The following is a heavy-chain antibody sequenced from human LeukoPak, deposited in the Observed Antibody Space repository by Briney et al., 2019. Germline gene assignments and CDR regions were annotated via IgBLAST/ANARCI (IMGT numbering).Heavy chain of an antibody. CDR3: ARAPRYRAAAGYYYYGMDV. D-gene: IGHD6-13*01. CDR1: GGSISSSSYY. Sequence: PSETLSLTCTVSGGSISSSSYYWGWIRQPPGKGLEWIGYIYYSGSTNYNPSLKSRVTISVDTSKNQFSLKLSSVTAADTAVYYCARAPRYRAAAGYYYYGMDVWGQGTTVTVSS. CDR2: IYYSGST. J-gene: IGHJ6*02. V-gene: IGHV4-61*05.